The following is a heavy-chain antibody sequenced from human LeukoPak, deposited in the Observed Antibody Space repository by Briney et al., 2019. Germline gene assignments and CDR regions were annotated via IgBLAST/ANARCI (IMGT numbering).Heavy chain of an antibody. D-gene: IGHD2-2*02. Sequence: PGGSLRLSCEASGFTFDDYGMSWVRQSTGKGLEWVSAITNWNGGSTGYADSVRGRLTISRDNAKNSLYLQMNSLRAEDTALYYCARCSRSSTDCYSAFDIWGQGTMVTVSS. CDR1: GFTFDDYG. J-gene: IGHJ3*02. V-gene: IGHV3-20*04. CDR3: ARCSRSSTDCYSAFDI. CDR2: ITNWNGGST.